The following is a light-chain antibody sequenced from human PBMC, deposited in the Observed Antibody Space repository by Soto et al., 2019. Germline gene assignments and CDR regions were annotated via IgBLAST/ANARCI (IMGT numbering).Light chain of an antibody. CDR3: QHSYVTPWT. CDR1: QFIDDF. J-gene: IGKJ1*01. CDR2: AAS. Sequence: DIQVTQSLSSLSASVGDRVTITCRASQFIDDFLNWFQQRPGKAPKLLIYAASSLQSGVPSRFSGSASGTDFTLTITNLQPEDFVTYYCQHSYVTPWTYGQGTKVEIK. V-gene: IGKV1-39*01.